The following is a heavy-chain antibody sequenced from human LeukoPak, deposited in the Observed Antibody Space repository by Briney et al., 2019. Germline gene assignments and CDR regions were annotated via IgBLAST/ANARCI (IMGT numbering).Heavy chain of an antibody. J-gene: IGHJ3*01. CDR1: GGSISNYY. Sequence: PSETLSLTCTVSGGSISNYYWNWIRQPPGKGLEWIGYIYYSGSTNYNPSLKSRVTISVDTSKNQFSLKLTSVTAADTAVYYCARATGSNSAFDFWGQGTMVTVSS. CDR2: IYYSGST. CDR3: ARATGSNSAFDF. D-gene: IGHD2-2*01. V-gene: IGHV4-59*01.